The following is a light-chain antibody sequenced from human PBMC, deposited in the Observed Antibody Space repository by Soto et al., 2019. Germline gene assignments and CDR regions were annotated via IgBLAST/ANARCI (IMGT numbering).Light chain of an antibody. J-gene: IGLJ3*02. CDR1: SSNIGSNF. Sequence: QSVLTQPPSASGTPGQRVTISCSGSSSNIGSNFVYWYQQFPGTAPKLLIYMNNQRPSGVPDRFAGSKSGTSASLAISGLPSEDEAYYYCAAWDDSLTGWVFGGVTQLTVL. CDR3: AAWDDSLTGWV. V-gene: IGLV1-47*01. CDR2: MNN.